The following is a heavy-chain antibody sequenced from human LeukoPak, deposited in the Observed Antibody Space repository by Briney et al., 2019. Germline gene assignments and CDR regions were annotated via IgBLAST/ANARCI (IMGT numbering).Heavy chain of an antibody. CDR3: ARANSGVYGSGSYYNPIDH. CDR2: ISYGGST. J-gene: IGHJ4*02. D-gene: IGHD3-10*01. CDR1: GGSISSYY. Sequence: SETLSLTCTVSGGSISSYYWSWIRQPPGKGLEWIGYISYGGSTNYNPSLRSRVTISVDTSKNQFSLRLSSATAADTAVYYCARANSGVYGSGSYYNPIDHWGQGPLVTVSS. V-gene: IGHV4-59*01.